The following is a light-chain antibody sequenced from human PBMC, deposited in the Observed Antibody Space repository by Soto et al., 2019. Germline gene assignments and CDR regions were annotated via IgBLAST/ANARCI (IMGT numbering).Light chain of an antibody. J-gene: IGLJ2*01. Sequence: QSLLTQPPSVSAAPGQKVTISCSGSSSNIGNNYVSWYQQLPGTAPKLLIYENNKRPSGIPDRFSGSKSGTSATLGITGLQTGDEADYYCGTWDSSLSAGDVVFGGGTKLTVL. CDR2: ENN. V-gene: IGLV1-51*02. CDR3: GTWDSSLSAGDVV. CDR1: SSNIGNNY.